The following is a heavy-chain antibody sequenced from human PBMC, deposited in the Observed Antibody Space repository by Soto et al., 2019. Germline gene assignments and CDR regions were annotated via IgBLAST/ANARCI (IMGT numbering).Heavy chain of an antibody. CDR2: VSGYTGNT. J-gene: IGHJ6*02. D-gene: IGHD3-10*01. CDR3: ARFGSAPYYYYGVDV. CDR1: GYIFTNYD. V-gene: IGHV1-18*01. Sequence: QVQLVQSETEVKKPGASVKVSCKASGYIFTNYDITWVRQAPGQGLEWMGWVSGYTGNTKYAKKIQDRATMTTDTSTSTVYMALRSLRSDDTAVYYCARFGSAPYYYYGVDVWGQGTTVFVSS.